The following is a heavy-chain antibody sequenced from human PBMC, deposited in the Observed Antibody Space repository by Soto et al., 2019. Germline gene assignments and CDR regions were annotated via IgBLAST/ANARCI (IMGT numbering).Heavy chain of an antibody. CDR2: IIPIFGTA. J-gene: IGHJ4*02. Sequence: SSVKVSCKASGGTFSSYAISWVRQAPGQGLEWMGGIIPIFGTANYAQKFEGRVTITADESTSTAYMELSSLRSEDTAVYYCAREGDSLSSFHFDYCGQGTLVTASS. V-gene: IGHV1-69*13. CDR1: GGTFSSYA. CDR3: AREGDSLSSFHFDY. D-gene: IGHD3-22*01.